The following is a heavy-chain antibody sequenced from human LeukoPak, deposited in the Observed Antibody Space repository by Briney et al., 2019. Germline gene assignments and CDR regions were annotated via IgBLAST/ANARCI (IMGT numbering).Heavy chain of an antibody. Sequence: GRSLRLSCAASGFTFDDYAMHWVRQAPGKGLEWVSGISWNSGSIGYADSVKGRFTISRDNAKNSLYLQMNSLRAEDTALYYCARDLRASVGDAFDIWGQGTMVTVSS. CDR1: GFTFDDYA. CDR2: ISWNSGSI. V-gene: IGHV3-9*01. J-gene: IGHJ3*02. D-gene: IGHD3-10*01. CDR3: ARDLRASVGDAFDI.